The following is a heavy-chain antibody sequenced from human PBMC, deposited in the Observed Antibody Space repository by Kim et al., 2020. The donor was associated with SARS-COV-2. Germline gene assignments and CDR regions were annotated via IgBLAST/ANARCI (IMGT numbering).Heavy chain of an antibody. CDR3: AKDFVVVPAAILYYGMDV. D-gene: IGHD2-2*01. Sequence: GGSLRLSCAASGFTFSSYGMHWVRQAPGKGLEWVAVISYDGSNKYYADSVKCRFTISRDNSKNTLYLQMNSLRAEDTAVYYCAKDFVVVPAAILYYGMDVWGQGTTVTVSS. CDR1: GFTFSSYG. V-gene: IGHV3-30*18. CDR2: ISYDGSNK. J-gene: IGHJ6*02.